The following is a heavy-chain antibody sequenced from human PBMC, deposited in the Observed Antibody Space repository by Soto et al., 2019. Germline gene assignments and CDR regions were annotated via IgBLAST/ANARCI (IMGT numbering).Heavy chain of an antibody. CDR3: TRNRYNWNYRTTPYYYGMDV. Sequence: GGSLRLSCAASGFTFSGSAMHWVRQASGKGLEWVGRIRSKANSYATAYAASVKGRFTISRDDSKNTAYLQMNSLKTEDTAVYYCTRNRYNWNYRTTPYYYGMDVWGQGTTVTVSS. J-gene: IGHJ6*02. D-gene: IGHD1-7*01. CDR2: IRSKANSYAT. CDR1: GFTFSGSA. V-gene: IGHV3-73*01.